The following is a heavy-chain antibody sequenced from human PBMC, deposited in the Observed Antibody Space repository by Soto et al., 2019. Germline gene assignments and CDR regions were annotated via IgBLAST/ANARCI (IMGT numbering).Heavy chain of an antibody. J-gene: IGHJ4*02. CDR3: ARHVLLWFGELLTSSDFDY. D-gene: IGHD3-10*01. Sequence: SETLSLTCAVYGGSFSGYYWSWIRQPPGKGLEWIGEINHSGSTNYNPSLKSRVTISVDTSKNQFSLKLSSVTAADTAVYYCARHVLLWFGELLTSSDFDYWGQGTLVTVSS. V-gene: IGHV4-34*01. CDR1: GGSFSGYY. CDR2: INHSGST.